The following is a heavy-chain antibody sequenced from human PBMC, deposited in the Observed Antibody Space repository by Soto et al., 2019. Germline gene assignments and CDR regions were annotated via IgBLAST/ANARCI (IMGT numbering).Heavy chain of an antibody. CDR3: ARDLGPTGTTYDDVYHI. CDR1: GYTFTSYD. CDR2: MNPNSGNT. D-gene: IGHD4-17*01. Sequence: ASVKVSCKASGYTFTSYDINWVRQATGQGLEWMGWMNPNSGNTGYAQKFQGRVTMTRNTSISTAYMELSSLRSEDTAVYYCARDLGPTGTTYDDVYHIWGQGTMVTVSS. J-gene: IGHJ3*02. V-gene: IGHV1-8*01.